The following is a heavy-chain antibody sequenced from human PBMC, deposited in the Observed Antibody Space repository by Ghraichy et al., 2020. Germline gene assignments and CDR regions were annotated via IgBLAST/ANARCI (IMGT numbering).Heavy chain of an antibody. V-gene: IGHV3-64D*06. J-gene: IGHJ4*02. D-gene: IGHD2-15*01. Sequence: GGSLRLSCSASGFTFSSYTMLWVRQAPGKGLEYVSVISSNGGSTYYADSVKGRFTISRDNSKNTLYLQMSGLRAEDTAVYSCVKCSCSCASCCHIDYWGQGTLVTVSS. CDR2: ISSNGGST. CDR3: VKCSCSCASCCHIDY. CDR1: GFTFSSYT.